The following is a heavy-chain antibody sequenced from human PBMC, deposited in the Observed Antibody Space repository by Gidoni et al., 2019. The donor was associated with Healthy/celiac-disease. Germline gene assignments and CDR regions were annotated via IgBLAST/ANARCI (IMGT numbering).Heavy chain of an antibody. CDR1: GGSISSYY. V-gene: IGHV4-59*01. J-gene: IGHJ3*02. Sequence: QVQLQESGPGLVKPSETLSLTCTVSGGSISSYYWSWIRQPPGKGLEWIGYIYYSGSTNYNPSLKSRVTISVDTSKNQFSLKLSSVTAADTAVYYCARVRGSYLFDAFDIWGQGTMVTVSS. D-gene: IGHD1-26*01. CDR2: IYYSGST. CDR3: ARVRGSYLFDAFDI.